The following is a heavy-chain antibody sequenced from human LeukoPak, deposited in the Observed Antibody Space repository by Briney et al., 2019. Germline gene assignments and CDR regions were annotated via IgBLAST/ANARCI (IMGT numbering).Heavy chain of an antibody. D-gene: IGHD3-9*01. Sequence: PSETLSLTCTVSGVSISSGSYYWSWLRQPAGKGLEWIGRIYTSGSTNYNPSLKSRVTISVDTSKNQFSLKLSSVTAADTAVYYCARDEGYYDILTGYYTPQYFQHWGQGTLVTVSS. V-gene: IGHV4-61*02. J-gene: IGHJ1*01. CDR2: IYTSGST. CDR3: ARDEGYYDILTGYYTPQYFQH. CDR1: GVSISSGSYY.